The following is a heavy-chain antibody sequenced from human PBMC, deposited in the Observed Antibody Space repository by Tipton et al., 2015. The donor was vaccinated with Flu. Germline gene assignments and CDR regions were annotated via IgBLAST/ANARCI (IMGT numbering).Heavy chain of an antibody. V-gene: IGHV4-34*01. Sequence: TLSLTCAVYGGSFSGYYWSWIRQPPGRGLEWIGEINHSGSTNYNPSPKSRVTISVDTSENQFSLKLSSVTAADPAVYYCASRPRAYGMDVWGQGTTVTVSS. CDR3: ASRPRAYGMDV. J-gene: IGHJ6*02. CDR1: GGSFSGYY. CDR2: INHSGST.